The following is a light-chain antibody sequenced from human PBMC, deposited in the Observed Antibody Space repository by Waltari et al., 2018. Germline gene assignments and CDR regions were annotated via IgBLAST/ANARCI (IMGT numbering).Light chain of an antibody. V-gene: IGLV2-14*03. CDR3: TSQRVDGVVL. Sequence: QSALTQPASVSGAPGQAITHPLTGIGSAYDGSDFAPWYQHPPGKAPQVIIYDVTNRPSGISDRFSASKSANTASLTISGLQPEDEGDYYCTSQRVDGVVLFGGGPQVTVL. CDR1: GSAYDGSDF. J-gene: IGLJ3*02. CDR2: DVT.